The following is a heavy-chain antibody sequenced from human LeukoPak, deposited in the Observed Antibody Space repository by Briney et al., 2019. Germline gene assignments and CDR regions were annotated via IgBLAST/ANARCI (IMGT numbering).Heavy chain of an antibody. CDR1: GFTFSSYA. J-gene: IGHJ6*02. Sequence: GGSLRLSCAASGFTFSSYAMSWVRQAPGMGLGWVSTISDSGGSTYYADSVKGRFTISRDNSKNTLYLQMNSLRAEDTAVYYCTNFRAYNYYGMHVWGQGTTVTVSS. V-gene: IGHV3-23*01. CDR3: TNFRAYNYYGMHV. CDR2: ISDSGGST.